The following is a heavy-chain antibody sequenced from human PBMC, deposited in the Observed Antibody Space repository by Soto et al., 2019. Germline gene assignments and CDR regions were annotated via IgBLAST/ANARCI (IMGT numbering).Heavy chain of an antibody. D-gene: IGHD1-1*01. CDR2: IYHSGST. CDR1: GGSISSGGYS. CDR3: ARDQLEGNWFDP. J-gene: IGHJ5*02. Sequence: QLQLQESGSGLVRPSQTLSLTCAVSGGSISSGGYSWNWIRQPPGKGLEWIGYIYHSGSTLYNPSLKSRFTLSLDKSKNQFPLKLSSWTAADTAVYYCARDQLEGNWFDPWGREPWSPSPQ. V-gene: IGHV4-30-2*01.